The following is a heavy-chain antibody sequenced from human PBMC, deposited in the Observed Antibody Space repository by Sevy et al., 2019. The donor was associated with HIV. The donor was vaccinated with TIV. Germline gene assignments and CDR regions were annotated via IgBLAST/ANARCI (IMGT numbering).Heavy chain of an antibody. D-gene: IGHD2-15*01. CDR3: AKDIVVVVAATPDWFDP. CDR2: ISGSGGST. Sequence: GGSLRLSCAASGFTFSSYAISWVRQAPGKGLEWVSAISGSGGSTYYADSVKGRFTISRDNSKNTLYLQMNSLRAEDTAVYYCAKDIVVVVAATPDWFDPWGQGTLVTVSS. V-gene: IGHV3-23*01. CDR1: GFTFSSYA. J-gene: IGHJ5*02.